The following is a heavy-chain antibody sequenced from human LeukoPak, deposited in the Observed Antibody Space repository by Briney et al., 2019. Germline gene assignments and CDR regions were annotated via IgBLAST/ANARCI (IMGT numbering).Heavy chain of an antibody. CDR2: FIPIFGTA. CDR3: ACLTTADAFDI. Sequence: ASVKVSCKASGGTSSNYAISWVRQAPAQGLEWMGVFIPIFGTANYAQKFQGRVTITADESTSTAYMELSSLRSEDTAVYYCACLTTADAFDIWGQGTMVTVSS. V-gene: IGHV1-69*13. J-gene: IGHJ3*02. CDR1: GGTSSNYA. D-gene: IGHD3-22*01.